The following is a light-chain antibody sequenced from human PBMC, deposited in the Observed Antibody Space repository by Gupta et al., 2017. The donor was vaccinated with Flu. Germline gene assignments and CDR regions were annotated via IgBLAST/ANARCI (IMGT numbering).Light chain of an antibody. J-gene: IGKJ4*01. CDR1: QSVSNY. Sequence: SPATLALSPGETAALPCRASQSVSNYLARYQHKPGQGPRLLVYDASNRATGIPARFSGSGSGTDFTLTISSLEPEDFAVYFCQQRDNGPSFGGGTNVEIK. CDR3: QQRDNGPS. V-gene: IGKV3-11*01. CDR2: DAS.